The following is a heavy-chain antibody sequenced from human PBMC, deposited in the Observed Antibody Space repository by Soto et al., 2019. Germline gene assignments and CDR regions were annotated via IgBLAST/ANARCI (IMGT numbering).Heavy chain of an antibody. Sequence: SETLSLTXAVSGGSFTSNNWWTWVRQPPGQGLEWIGEIYRTGSTNYNPSLKSRVTISLDKSENQFSLKVTSLTAADTAVYYCARRDPGTSVDYWGQGTLVTVSS. CDR1: GGSFTSNNW. CDR2: IYRTGST. D-gene: IGHD1-7*01. J-gene: IGHJ4*02. V-gene: IGHV4-4*02. CDR3: ARRDPGTSVDY.